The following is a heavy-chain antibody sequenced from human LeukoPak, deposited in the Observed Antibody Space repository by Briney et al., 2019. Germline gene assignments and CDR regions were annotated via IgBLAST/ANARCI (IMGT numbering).Heavy chain of an antibody. CDR2: ISAYNGNT. Sequence: ASVKVSCKASGYTFTSYAMHWVRQAPGQRLEWMGWISAYNGNTNYAQKLQGRVTMTTDTSTSTAYMELRSLRSDDTAVYYCARLDSSGYCYFDYWGQGTLVTVSS. CDR3: ARLDSSGYCYFDY. J-gene: IGHJ4*02. D-gene: IGHD3-22*01. V-gene: IGHV1-18*01. CDR1: GYTFTSYA.